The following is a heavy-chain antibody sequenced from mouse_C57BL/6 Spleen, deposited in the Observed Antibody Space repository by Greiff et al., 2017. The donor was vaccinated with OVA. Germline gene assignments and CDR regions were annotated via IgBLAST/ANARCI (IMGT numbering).Heavy chain of an antibody. CDR3: ARGLPGYFDY. J-gene: IGHJ2*01. CDR1: GYTFTSYW. Sequence: VQLQQPGAELVRPGTSVKLSCKASGYTFTSYWMHWVKQRPGHGLEWIGVIDPSDSYTNYNQKFKGKATLTVDTSSSTAYMQLSSLTSEDAAVYYCARGLPGYFDYWGQGTTLTVSS. V-gene: IGHV1-59*01. CDR2: IDPSDSYT.